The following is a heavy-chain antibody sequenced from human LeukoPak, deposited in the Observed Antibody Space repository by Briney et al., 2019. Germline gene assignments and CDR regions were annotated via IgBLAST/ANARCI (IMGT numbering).Heavy chain of an antibody. Sequence: PSETLPLTCNVSGGSISSSSYYWGWIRQPPGKGLEWTGSNSGSTYYNPSLKSRVTISVDTSKNQFSLKLSSVTAADTAVYYCARDKQLDWAHYYYYYMDVWGKGTTVTVS. V-gene: IGHV4-39*07. CDR3: ARDKQLDWAHYYYYYMDV. D-gene: IGHD1-1*01. CDR1: GGSISSSSYY. CDR2: NSGST. J-gene: IGHJ6*03.